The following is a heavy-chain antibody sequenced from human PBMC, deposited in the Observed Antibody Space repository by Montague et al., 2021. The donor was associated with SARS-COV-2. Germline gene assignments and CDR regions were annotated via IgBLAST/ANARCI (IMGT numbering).Heavy chain of an antibody. CDR3: ARDSSSWYYWFGP. Sequence: SETLSLTCTVSGGSISSSSYYWGWIRQPPGKGLEWIGSLYYTGSTYYXXXLKSRVTISVDTSKNQFSLKLGSVTAADTAVYYCARDSSSWYYWFGPWGQGTLVTVSS. D-gene: IGHD6-13*01. V-gene: IGHV4-39*01. J-gene: IGHJ5*02. CDR2: LYYTGST. CDR1: GGSISSSSYY.